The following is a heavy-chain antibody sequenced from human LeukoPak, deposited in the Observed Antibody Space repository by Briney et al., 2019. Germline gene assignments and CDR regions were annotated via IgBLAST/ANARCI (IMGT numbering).Heavy chain of an antibody. J-gene: IGHJ6*03. CDR1: GFTFSSYA. V-gene: IGHV3-21*04. CDR3: ARPSAVAGSPYYYAYMDV. Sequence: GGSLRLSCTASGFTFSSYAMNWVRQTPGKGLEWVASISSSSNHINYVDSVKGRFTVSRDNADFSLFLHMDSLRTEDSGIYYCARPSAVAGSPYYYAYMDVWGKGTTVTVSS. D-gene: IGHD6-19*01. CDR2: ISSSSNHI.